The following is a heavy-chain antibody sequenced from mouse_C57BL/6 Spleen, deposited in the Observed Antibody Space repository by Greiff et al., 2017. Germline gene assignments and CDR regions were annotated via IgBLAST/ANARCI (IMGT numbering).Heavy chain of an antibody. D-gene: IGHD1-1*01. Sequence: QVQLQQPGAELVMPGASVKLSCKASGYTFTSYWMHWVKQRPGQGLEWIGEIDPSDSYTNYNQKFKGKSTLTVDKSSSTAYMQLSSLTSEDSAVYYCARRDYYGDYWGQGTSVTVSS. CDR2: IDPSDSYT. CDR1: GYTFTSYW. V-gene: IGHV1-69*01. CDR3: ARRDYYGDY. J-gene: IGHJ4*01.